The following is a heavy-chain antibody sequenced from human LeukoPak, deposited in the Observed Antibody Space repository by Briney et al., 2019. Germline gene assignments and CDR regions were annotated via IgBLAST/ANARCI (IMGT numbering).Heavy chain of an antibody. CDR2: IKADGSEK. D-gene: IGHD3-10*01. J-gene: IGHJ4*02. CDR1: GFTFSDFW. Sequence: PGGSLRLSCAASGFTFSDFWMNWVRQAPGKGLEWVANIKADGSEKYYVDSVKGRFTISRDNAKNSLYLQMNSLRAEDTAVYYCGRHRSGSGTYFIDYWGQGTLVSVSS. CDR3: GRHRSGSGTYFIDY. V-gene: IGHV3-7*01.